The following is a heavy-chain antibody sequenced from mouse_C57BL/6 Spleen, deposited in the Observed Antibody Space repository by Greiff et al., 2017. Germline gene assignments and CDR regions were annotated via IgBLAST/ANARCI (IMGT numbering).Heavy chain of an antibody. CDR2: FDPYDGET. CDR3: APYCTGSYYFDY. CDR1: GFNIKAYY. Sequence: VQLQQSGAELVKPGASVKLSCTASGFNIKAYYMHWVKQRTEQGLEWIGRFDPYDGETKYAPKFQGKATITADTSSNTVYLQLSRLTSEDTAVYYCAPYCTGSYYFDYWGQGTTLTVSS. J-gene: IGHJ2*01. D-gene: IGHD1-1*01. V-gene: IGHV14-2*01.